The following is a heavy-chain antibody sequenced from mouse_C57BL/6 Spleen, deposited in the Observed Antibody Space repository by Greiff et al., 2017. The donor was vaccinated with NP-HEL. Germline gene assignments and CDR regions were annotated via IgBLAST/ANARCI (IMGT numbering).Heavy chain of an antibody. CDR3: TGDQGVDYGYDDGTGVAY. V-gene: IGHV5-9-1*02. D-gene: IGHD2-14*01. CDR1: GFTFRSYA. J-gene: IGHJ3*01. CDR2: IIRGGGYI. Sequence: EVKVLQSGAGLVRPGASLKLSCAASGFTFRSYAMSWVRQTPEKRLEWVAYIIRGGGYIYYADTVKGRYTLSRDNPRNTLYLQMSSLKSEDTARYYCTGDQGVDYGYDDGTGVAYWGQGTLVTVSA.